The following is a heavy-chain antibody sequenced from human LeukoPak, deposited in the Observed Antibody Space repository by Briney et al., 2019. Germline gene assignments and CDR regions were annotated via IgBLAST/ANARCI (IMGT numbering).Heavy chain of an antibody. Sequence: PGGSLRLSCAASGFTFSSYGMHWVRQAPGKGLEWVAFIRYDGSNKYYAGSVKGRFTISRDNSKNTLYLQMNSLRAEDTAVYYCAKDQYDFWSVYLVYWGQGTLVTVSS. D-gene: IGHD3-3*01. CDR2: IRYDGSNK. CDR3: AKDQYDFWSVYLVY. CDR1: GFTFSSYG. J-gene: IGHJ4*02. V-gene: IGHV3-30*02.